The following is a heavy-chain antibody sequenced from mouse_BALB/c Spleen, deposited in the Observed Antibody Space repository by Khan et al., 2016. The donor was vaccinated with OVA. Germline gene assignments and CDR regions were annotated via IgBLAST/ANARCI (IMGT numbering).Heavy chain of an antibody. CDR1: GFTFSDYY. CDR2: ISDGGCYT. J-gene: IGHJ3*01. Sequence: EVELVESGGGLVKPGGSLKLSCAASGFTFSDYYMYWVRQTPEKRLEWVATISDGGCYTYYPDSVKGRFSISSDHAKNNLYLQLSSLKSEDTAMDYCARGYYGDPYAYGGQGTLVTISA. V-gene: IGHV5-4*02. D-gene: IGHD2-13*01. CDR3: ARGYYGDPYAY.